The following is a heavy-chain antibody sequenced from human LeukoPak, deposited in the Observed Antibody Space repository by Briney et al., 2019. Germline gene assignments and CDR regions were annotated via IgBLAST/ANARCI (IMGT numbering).Heavy chain of an antibody. Sequence: PSRTLSLTCAVSGGSISSGGYSWSWIRQPPGKGLEWIGYIYHSGSTYYNPSLKSRVTISVDRSKNQFSLKLSSVTAADTAVYYCARENYGDYVGAFDIWGQGTMVTVSS. V-gene: IGHV4-30-2*01. D-gene: IGHD4-17*01. CDR3: ARENYGDYVGAFDI. CDR2: IYHSGST. CDR1: GGSISSGGYS. J-gene: IGHJ3*02.